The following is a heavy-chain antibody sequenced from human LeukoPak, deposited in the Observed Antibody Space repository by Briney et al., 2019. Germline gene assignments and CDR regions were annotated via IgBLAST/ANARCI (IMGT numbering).Heavy chain of an antibody. CDR2: IYYSGST. J-gene: IGHJ4*02. V-gene: IGHV4-59*08. D-gene: IGHD3-9*01. CDR1: VGSISCYY. CDR3: ARHSLTGYVAFDY. Sequence: PSETLSLTCTVSVGSISCYYCSWLRQPPRKVLEWVGYIYYSGSTYYNPSLKSRVTISVDTSKNQFSLKLSSVTAADTAVYYCARHSLTGYVAFDYWGQGTLVTVSS.